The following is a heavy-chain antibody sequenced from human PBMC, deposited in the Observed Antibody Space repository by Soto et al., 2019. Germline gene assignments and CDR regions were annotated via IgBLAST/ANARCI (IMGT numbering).Heavy chain of an antibody. D-gene: IGHD3-10*01. Sequence: SLRLSCAASGFTFSSYAMSWVRQAPGKGLEWVSAISGSGGSTYYADSVKGRFTISRDNSKNTLYLQMNSLRAEDTAVYYCAKVGGGITMAFYWGQGTLVTVSS. J-gene: IGHJ4*02. V-gene: IGHV3-23*01. CDR1: GFTFSSYA. CDR2: ISGSGGST. CDR3: AKVGGGITMAFY.